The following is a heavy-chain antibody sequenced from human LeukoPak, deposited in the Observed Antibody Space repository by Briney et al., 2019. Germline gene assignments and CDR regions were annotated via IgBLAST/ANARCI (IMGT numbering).Heavy chain of an antibody. Sequence: GRSLRLSCAASGFTFSSYGMHWVRQAPGKGLEWVAVIWYDGSNKYYADSVKGRFTVSRDNSKNTMDLQMNSLRAEDTAVYCCAREQYGSDDALDIWGQGTMVIVSS. J-gene: IGHJ3*02. D-gene: IGHD4-17*01. CDR2: IWYDGSNK. V-gene: IGHV3-33*01. CDR1: GFTFSSYG. CDR3: AREQYGSDDALDI.